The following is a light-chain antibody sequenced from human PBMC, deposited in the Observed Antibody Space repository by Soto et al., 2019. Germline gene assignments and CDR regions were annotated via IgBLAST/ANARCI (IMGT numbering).Light chain of an antibody. V-gene: IGKV1-5*01. CDR1: QSISSY. CDR2: DAS. CDR3: QHYYTYSST. J-gene: IGKJ2*01. Sequence: DIQMTQSPSTLSASVGDRVTITCWASQSISSYLAWYQQKPGKAPKLLIYDASNLESGVPSRFSGSGSGTEFTLAITSLQPDDFATYYCQHYYTYSSTFGQGSKLEIK.